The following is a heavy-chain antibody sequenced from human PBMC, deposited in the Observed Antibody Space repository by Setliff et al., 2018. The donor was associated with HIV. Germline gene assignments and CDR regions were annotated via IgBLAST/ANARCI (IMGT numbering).Heavy chain of an antibody. CDR3: AASISSRHYYGSAL. CDR2: FNPEEGKT. V-gene: IGHV1-24*01. J-gene: IGHJ2*01. D-gene: IGHD3-10*01. Sequence: ASVKVSCKISGYTLSELSMHWVRQAPGKGLEWMVGFNPEEGKTTYAQKFQGRVTMTEDTSTDTAFMDLNNLRSEDTAVYYCAASISSRHYYGSALWGRGTLVTVSS. CDR1: GYTLSELS.